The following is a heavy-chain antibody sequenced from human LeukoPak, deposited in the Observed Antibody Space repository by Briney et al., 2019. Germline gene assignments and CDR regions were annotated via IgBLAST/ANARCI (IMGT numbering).Heavy chain of an antibody. Sequence: SLRLSCAASGFTFSNFWMSWVRQAPGKGLEWVANVNQDGSEKYYVDSVKGRFTISRDNAKNSLYLQMNSLRAEDMAVYYCARDNWNYNYWGQGTLVTVSS. CDR2: VNQDGSEK. CDR3: ARDNWNYNY. CDR1: GFTFSNFW. V-gene: IGHV3-7*01. J-gene: IGHJ4*02. D-gene: IGHD1-7*01.